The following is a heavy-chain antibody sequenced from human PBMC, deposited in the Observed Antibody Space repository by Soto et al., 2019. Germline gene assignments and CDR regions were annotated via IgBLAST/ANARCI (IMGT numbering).Heavy chain of an antibody. V-gene: IGHV1-2*04. CDR3: ARDPTLKLYSSGWDYAFDI. CDR2: IDPNSGGT. J-gene: IGHJ3*02. Sequence: QVQLVQSGAEVKKPGASVKVSCKASGYTFTGYYMHWVRQAPGQGLEWMGWIDPNSGGTNYAQRFQGWVTMTRDTPISTAYMELSRLRSDDTSVYYCARDPTLKLYSSGWDYAFDIWGQGTMVTVSS. CDR1: GYTFTGYY. D-gene: IGHD6-19*01.